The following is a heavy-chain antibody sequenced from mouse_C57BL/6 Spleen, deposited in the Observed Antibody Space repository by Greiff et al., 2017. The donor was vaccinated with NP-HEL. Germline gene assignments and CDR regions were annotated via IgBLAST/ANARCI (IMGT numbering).Heavy chain of an antibody. V-gene: IGHV1-18*01. CDR1: GYTFTDYN. Sequence: EVQLQQSGPELVKPGASVKIPCKASGYTFTDYNMDWVKQSHGKSLEWIGDINPNNGGTIYNQKFKGKATLTVDKSSSTAYMELRSLTSEDTAVYYCAKRWLPRGWDFDVWGTGTTVTVSS. D-gene: IGHD2-3*01. CDR3: AKRWLPRGWDFDV. J-gene: IGHJ1*03. CDR2: INPNNGGT.